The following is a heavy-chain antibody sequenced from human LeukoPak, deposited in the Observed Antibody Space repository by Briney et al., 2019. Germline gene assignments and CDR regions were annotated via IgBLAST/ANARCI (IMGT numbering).Heavy chain of an antibody. J-gene: IGHJ4*02. CDR3: AKAWPAAGTIDS. D-gene: IGHD6-13*01. Sequence: GGSLRLSCAASGFTFSSYAMTWVRQAPGKGLEWVSTILPGGGDTYYADSVKGRFTISRDTSKTTLYLQMNTLRVEDTAVYYCAKAWPAAGTIDSWGQGSLVT. CDR2: ILPGGGDT. CDR1: GFTFSSYA. V-gene: IGHV3-23*01.